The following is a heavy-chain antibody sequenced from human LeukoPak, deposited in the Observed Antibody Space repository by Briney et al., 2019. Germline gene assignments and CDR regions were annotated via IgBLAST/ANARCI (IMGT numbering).Heavy chain of an antibody. Sequence: GGSLRLSCAASGFTFSSYSMNWVRQAPGKGLEWVSSISSSSSYIYYADSVKGRFTIYRDNAKNSLYMQMNSLRAEDTAVYYCARDSAYYDFWSGYYTAYFDYWGQGTLVTVSS. D-gene: IGHD3-3*01. J-gene: IGHJ4*02. V-gene: IGHV3-21*01. CDR1: GFTFSSYS. CDR2: ISSSSSYI. CDR3: ARDSAYYDFWSGYYTAYFDY.